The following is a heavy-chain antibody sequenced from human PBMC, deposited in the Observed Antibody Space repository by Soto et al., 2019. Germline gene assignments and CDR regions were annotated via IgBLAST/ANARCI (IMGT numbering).Heavy chain of an antibody. Sequence: SETLSLTCTVSGGSISNSDYFWGWIRQPPGKGLEWIGSIFYTGSTYYNPSLKSRVTISVDTSKNQFSLNVNFVTAADTAVYYCARGRGYYDLWSGYYNFDFWGLGTLVTVSS. CDR2: IFYTGST. CDR3: ARGRGYYDLWSGYYNFDF. CDR1: GGSISNSDYF. J-gene: IGHJ4*02. D-gene: IGHD3-3*01. V-gene: IGHV4-39*01.